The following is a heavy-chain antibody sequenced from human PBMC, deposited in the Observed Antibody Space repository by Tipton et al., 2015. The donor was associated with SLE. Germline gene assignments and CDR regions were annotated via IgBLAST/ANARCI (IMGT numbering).Heavy chain of an antibody. CDR3: ARQGSGELVVVVAVTGALDY. V-gene: IGHV4-39*07. D-gene: IGHD2-15*01. J-gene: IGHJ1*01. CDR1: GGSIGSSSYY. Sequence: TLSLTCTVSGGSIGSSSYYWGWIRQPPGKGLEWIGTTHYSGSTFYNPSLKSRVTISVDTSKNQLSLRLSSVTAADTAVYYCARQGSGELVVVVAVTGALDYWGQGTLVTVSS. CDR2: THYSGST.